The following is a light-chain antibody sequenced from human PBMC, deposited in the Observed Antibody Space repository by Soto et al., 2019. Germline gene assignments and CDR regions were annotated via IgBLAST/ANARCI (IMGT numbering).Light chain of an antibody. CDR2: GAS. V-gene: IGKV3-15*01. CDR3: QQYNSWPPWT. Sequence: EIVMTQSPATLSVSPGERATISCRARQSVSRNLAWYQQKPGQAPRLLIYGASTRATGIPARFSGSGSGTEFTLTISSLQSEDFAVYYCQQYNSWPPWTFGQGTKVEIK. J-gene: IGKJ1*01. CDR1: QSVSRN.